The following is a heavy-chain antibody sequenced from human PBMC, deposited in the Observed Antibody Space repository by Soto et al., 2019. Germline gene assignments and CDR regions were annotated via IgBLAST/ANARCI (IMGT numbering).Heavy chain of an antibody. CDR1: GYTFTTYG. CDR3: GRDHASAYSSSSFDS. Sequence: QIQLVQAGAEVKKPGASVRVSCKASGYTFTTYGITWVRQAPGQGLEWLGWISAYDGSTNYAQKLQGRVAMTTDSSKSTAHMDLRSLRSDDTAGYYCGRDHASAYSSSSFDSGGQGTLVTVSS. V-gene: IGHV1-18*04. CDR2: ISAYDGST. J-gene: IGHJ4*02. D-gene: IGHD6-6*01.